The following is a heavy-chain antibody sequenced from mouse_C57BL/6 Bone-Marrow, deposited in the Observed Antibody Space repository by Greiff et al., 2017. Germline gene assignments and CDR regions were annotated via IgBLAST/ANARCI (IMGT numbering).Heavy chain of an antibody. CDR1: GFTFSNYW. J-gene: IGHJ3*01. V-gene: IGHV6-3*01. CDR3: TERAY. CDR2: IRLNSDNYAT. Sequence: EVKVEESGGGLVQPGGSMKLSCVASGFTFSNYWMNWVRQSPEKGLEWVGQIRLNSDNYATHYAESVKGRFTISRDDSKSSVYLQMNNLRAEDTGIYYCTERAYWGQGTLVTVSA.